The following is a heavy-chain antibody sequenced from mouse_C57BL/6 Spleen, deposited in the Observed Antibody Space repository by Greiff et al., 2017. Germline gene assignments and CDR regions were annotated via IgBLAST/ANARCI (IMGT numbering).Heavy chain of an antibody. V-gene: IGHV1-52*01. CDR1: GYTFTSYW. CDR2: IDPSDSET. J-gene: IGHJ1*03. CDR3: ASYYGSSYGWYFDV. Sequence: VQLQQPGAELVRPGSSVKLSCKASGYTFTSYWMHWVKQRPIQGLEWIGNIDPSDSETHYNQKFKDKATLTVDKSSSTAYMQLSSLTSEDSAVYYCASYYGSSYGWYFDVWGTGTTVTVSS. D-gene: IGHD1-1*01.